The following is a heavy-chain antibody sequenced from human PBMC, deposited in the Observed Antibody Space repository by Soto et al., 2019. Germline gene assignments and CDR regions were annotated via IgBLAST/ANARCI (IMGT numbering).Heavy chain of an antibody. CDR1: GYSFTSYW. CDR3: ARLMVVAAPAGWFDP. CDR2: IYPGGSDT. V-gene: IGHV5-51*01. Sequence: GESLKISCKGSGYSFTSYWIGWVRQMPGKGLEWMGIIYPGGSDTRYSPSFEGQVTISADKSIDTAYLQWSSLKVSDTAMYYCARLMVVAAPAGWFDPWGQGTLVTVSS. J-gene: IGHJ5*02. D-gene: IGHD2-15*01.